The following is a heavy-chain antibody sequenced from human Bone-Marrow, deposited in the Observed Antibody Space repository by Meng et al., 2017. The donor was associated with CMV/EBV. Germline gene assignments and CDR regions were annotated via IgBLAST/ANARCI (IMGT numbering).Heavy chain of an antibody. J-gene: IGHJ6*02. CDR1: GFTFSSYW. V-gene: IGHV3-7*01. CDR2: IKQDGSEK. Sequence: GESLKISCAASGFTFSSYWMSWVRQAPGKGLEWVANIKQDGSEKYYVDSVKGRFTISRDNVKNSLYLQMNSLRAEDPAVYYCARDRYDFWSGYYGGYYGMDVWGQGTTVTVSS. D-gene: IGHD3-3*01. CDR3: ARDRYDFWSGYYGGYYGMDV.